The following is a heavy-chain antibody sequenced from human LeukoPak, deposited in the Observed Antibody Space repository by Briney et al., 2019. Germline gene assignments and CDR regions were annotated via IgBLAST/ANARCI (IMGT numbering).Heavy chain of an antibody. D-gene: IGHD3-3*01. Sequence: SETLSLTCAVYGGSFSGYYWSWIRQPPGKGLEWIGEINHSGSTNYNPSLKSRVTISVDTSKNQFSLKLSSVTAADTAVYYCARTPRWSGYYTHYYYGMDVWGQGTTVTVSS. J-gene: IGHJ6*02. CDR3: ARTPRWSGYYTHYYYGMDV. CDR1: GGSFSGYY. CDR2: INHSGST. V-gene: IGHV4-34*01.